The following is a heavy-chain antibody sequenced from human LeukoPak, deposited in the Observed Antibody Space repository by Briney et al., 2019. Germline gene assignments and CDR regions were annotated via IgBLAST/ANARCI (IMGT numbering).Heavy chain of an antibody. J-gene: IGHJ4*02. CDR1: GGSISSGGYY. V-gene: IGHV4-30-2*01. CDR2: IYHSGST. CDR3: ARDQGGGGGYNRRGGVDY. Sequence: SETLSLTCTVSGGSISSGGYYWSWIRQPPGKGLEWIGYIYHSGSTYYNPSLKSRVTISVDRSKNQFSLKLSSVTAADTAVYYCARDQGGGGGYNRRGGVDYWGQGTLVTVSS. D-gene: IGHD5-24*01.